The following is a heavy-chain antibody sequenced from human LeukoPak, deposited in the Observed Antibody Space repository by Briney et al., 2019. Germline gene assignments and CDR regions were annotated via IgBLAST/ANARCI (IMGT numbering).Heavy chain of an antibody. CDR3: ARAPYGYYDSSGYFDY. V-gene: IGHV3-30*03. CDR1: GFTFSSYG. Sequence: PGGSLRLSCAASGFTFSSYGMHWVRQAPGKGLEWVAVISYDGSNKYYADSVKGRFTISRDNSKNTLYLQMNSLRAEDTAVYYCARAPYGYYDSSGYFDYWGQGTLVTVSS. CDR2: ISYDGSNK. D-gene: IGHD3-22*01. J-gene: IGHJ4*02.